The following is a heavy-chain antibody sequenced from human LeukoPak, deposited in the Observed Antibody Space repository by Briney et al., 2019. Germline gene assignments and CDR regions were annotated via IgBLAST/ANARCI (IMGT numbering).Heavy chain of an antibody. Sequence: GGSLRLSCAASGFTFSSYSMNWVRQAPGKGLEWVSYISSSSSTIYYADSVKGRFTISRDNAKNSLYLQMNSLRDEDTAVYYCARDSAVYYDSSGYYRAEYFQHWGQGTLVTVSS. J-gene: IGHJ1*01. CDR3: ARDSAVYYDSSGYYRAEYFQH. CDR2: ISSSSSTI. CDR1: GFTFSSYS. V-gene: IGHV3-48*02. D-gene: IGHD3-22*01.